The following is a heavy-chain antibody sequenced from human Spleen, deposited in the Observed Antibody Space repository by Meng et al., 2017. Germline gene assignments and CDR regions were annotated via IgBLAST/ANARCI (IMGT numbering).Heavy chain of an antibody. V-gene: IGHV3-15*01. CDR2: MKSNVDGGTV. J-gene: IGHJ4*01. Sequence: GESLKTSRAGPGFTFSNAWMTWVRQAPGKGLEWIGRMKSNVDGGTVDYAAALTGRFIISRDDSINMFYLHMNSLTSEDTAVYYCTGHIDYWGHGTLVTVSS. CDR3: TGHIDY. CDR1: GFTFSNAW.